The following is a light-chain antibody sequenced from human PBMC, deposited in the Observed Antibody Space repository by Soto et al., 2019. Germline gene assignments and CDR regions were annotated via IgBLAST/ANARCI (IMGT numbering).Light chain of an antibody. J-gene: IGKJ1*01. CDR2: AAS. CDR1: QGIGSW. CDR3: QQANSFPWT. V-gene: IGKV1-12*01. Sequence: DIQMTQSPSSVSASVGDRVTITCRASQGIGSWLAWYQQKPGKAPNLLIYAASSLQSGVPSRFSGXXXXTXXXLTIGSLQPEDFATYYCQQANSFPWTFGQGTKVEIK.